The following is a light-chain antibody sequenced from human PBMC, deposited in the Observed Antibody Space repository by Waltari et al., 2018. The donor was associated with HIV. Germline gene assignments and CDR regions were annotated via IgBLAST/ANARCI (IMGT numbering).Light chain of an antibody. J-gene: IGLJ3*02. CDR2: EGY. V-gene: IGLV3-10*01. CDR1: ILPHTY. CDR3: YSTDSSGKGV. Sequence: SYDLTQEPSVSVSPGQTARITCYVPILPHTYPFWYQQKSGQAPVVVIFEGYKRPSGIPERFSGSRSGTTATLTSSGAQVDDEGDYYCYSTDSSGKGVFGGGTKLTVL.